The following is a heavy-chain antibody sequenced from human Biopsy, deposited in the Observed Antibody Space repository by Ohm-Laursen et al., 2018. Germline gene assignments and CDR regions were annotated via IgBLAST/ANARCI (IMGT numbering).Heavy chain of an antibody. Sequence: TLSLTCSVSGASVKTSGYFWAWIRQRPGKGLEWIGYISYNERIHYNPSLTSRLAISFDASNNRISLQLRSVSAADTAVYYCVREPKTGTAEAWYFDLWGRGSPVTVPS. J-gene: IGHJ2*01. CDR2: ISYNERI. D-gene: IGHD3-9*01. CDR1: GASVKTSGYF. CDR3: VREPKTGTAEAWYFDL. V-gene: IGHV4-31*03.